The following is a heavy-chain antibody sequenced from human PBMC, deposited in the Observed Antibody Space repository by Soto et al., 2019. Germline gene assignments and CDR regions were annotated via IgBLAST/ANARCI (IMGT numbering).Heavy chain of an antibody. CDR2: IWYDGSNK. CDR3: ARWDSSSSPLVGGMDV. Sequence: GSLRLSCAASGCTFSSYGMHWVRQAPGKGLEWVAVIWYDGSNKYYADSVKGRFTISRDNSKNTLYLQMNSLRAEDTAVYYCARWDSSSSPLVGGMDVWGQGTTVTVSS. D-gene: IGHD6-6*01. CDR1: GCTFSSYG. V-gene: IGHV3-33*01. J-gene: IGHJ6*02.